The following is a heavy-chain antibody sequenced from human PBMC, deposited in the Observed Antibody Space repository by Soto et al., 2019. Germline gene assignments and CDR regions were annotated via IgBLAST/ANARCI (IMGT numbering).Heavy chain of an antibody. J-gene: IGHJ4*02. V-gene: IGHV3-11*01. CDR3: ARDLGHDDSSGYFDS. D-gene: IGHD3-22*01. Sequence: QVQLVESGLGLVKPGGSLSLSCAASGFNFSDYYMSWIRQAPGKGLEWVSYISSSGDITYYADSVKGRVTISRDNAKNTLFMQMHNLRAEDSAVDYCARDLGHDDSSGYFDSWGQKTLITVSS. CDR1: GFNFSDYY. CDR2: ISSSGDIT.